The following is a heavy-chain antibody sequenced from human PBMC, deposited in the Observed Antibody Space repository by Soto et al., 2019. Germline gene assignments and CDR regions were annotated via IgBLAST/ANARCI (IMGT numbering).Heavy chain of an antibody. CDR2: IFSSDER. Sequence: QVTLKESGPVLVKPTETLTLTCTVSGFSLNDARVGVSWIRQPPGKALEWLAHIFSSDERTYSTPLSSRLGISKDTSYSQVVLTMTNVDPVDTGTYYFARIRGGGMFLSNFYYHYHMDVWGNGTTVTVSS. J-gene: IGHJ6*03. CDR1: GFSLNDARVG. D-gene: IGHD3-10*02. CDR3: ARIRGGGMFLSNFYYHYHMDV. V-gene: IGHV2-26*01.